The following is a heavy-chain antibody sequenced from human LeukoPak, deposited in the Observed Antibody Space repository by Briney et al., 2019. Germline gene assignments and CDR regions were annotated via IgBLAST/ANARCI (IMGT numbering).Heavy chain of an antibody. CDR3: ARHRLRGEFGY. CDR2: IYTSGST. J-gene: IGHJ4*02. CDR1: GASIISYY. V-gene: IGHV4-4*09. Sequence: PSETLSLTCTVAGASIISYYWSWIRQPPRKGLEWIGYIYTSGSTNYNPSLKSRVTISVDTSKNQFSLKLSSVTAADTAVYYCARHRLRGEFGYWGQGTLVTVSS. D-gene: IGHD4-17*01.